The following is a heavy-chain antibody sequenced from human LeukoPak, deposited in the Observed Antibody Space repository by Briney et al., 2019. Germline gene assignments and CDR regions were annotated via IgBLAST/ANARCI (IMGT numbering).Heavy chain of an antibody. V-gene: IGHV3-21*01. CDR2: ISSSSSYI. D-gene: IGHD2-15*01. Sequence: GGSLRLSCAASGFTFSGYSMNWVRQAPGKGLEWVSSISSSSSYIYYADSVKGRFTISRDNAKNSLYLQMNSLRAEDTAVYYCARGWRYCSGGSCFTFDYWGQGTLVTVSS. CDR1: GFTFSGYS. CDR3: ARGWRYCSGGSCFTFDY. J-gene: IGHJ4*02.